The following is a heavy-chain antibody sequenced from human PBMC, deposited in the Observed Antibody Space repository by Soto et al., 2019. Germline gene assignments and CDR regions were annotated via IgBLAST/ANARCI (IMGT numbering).Heavy chain of an antibody. V-gene: IGHV1-8*02. J-gene: IGHJ6*02. CDR2: MNPINGAT. D-gene: IGHD6-13*01. CDR3: GRGPSPRAPAGGTPYYYAMDV. Sequence: ASVKVSCKTSGYDFTAYDINWVRQASGQVLEWMGWMNPINGATGSARRFQGRVSMTRNTATGTAYLELTSLRSDDTGAYYCGRGPSPRAPAGGTPYYYAMDVWGQGTTVTVSS. CDR1: GYDFTAYD.